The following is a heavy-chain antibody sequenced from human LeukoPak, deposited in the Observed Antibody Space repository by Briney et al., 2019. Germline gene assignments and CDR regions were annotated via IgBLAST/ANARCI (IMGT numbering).Heavy chain of an antibody. CDR2: ITGAGGST. CDR3: AKGIGSYYVADY. D-gene: IGHD1-26*01. V-gene: IGHV3-23*01. J-gene: IGHJ4*02. CDR1: GFTFSSFG. Sequence: GGSLRLSCAASGFTFSSFGMSWVRQAPGKGLEWVSTITGAGGSTYNADSVKGRFTVSRDNSKNTLYLQMNSLRAEDTAVYYCAKGIGSYYVADYWGQGTLVTVSS.